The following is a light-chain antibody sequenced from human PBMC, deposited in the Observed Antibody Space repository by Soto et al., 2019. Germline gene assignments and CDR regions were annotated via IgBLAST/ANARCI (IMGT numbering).Light chain of an antibody. Sequence: IHMTQSPSSLSASVGDRVTITCRASQSINSWLAWYQQRPGRAPKLLIYDASSLDSGVPSRFSGSRSGTEFTLTINSLQPDDFATYYCQQYISYSWTFGQGTKVDVK. CDR2: DAS. J-gene: IGKJ1*01. CDR3: QQYISYSWT. CDR1: QSINSW. V-gene: IGKV1-5*01.